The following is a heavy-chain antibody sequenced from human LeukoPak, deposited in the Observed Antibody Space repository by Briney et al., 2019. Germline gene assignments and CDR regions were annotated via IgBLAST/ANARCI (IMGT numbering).Heavy chain of an antibody. D-gene: IGHD4-11*01. Sequence: PGGSLRLSCAASGFTFSSYAMHWVRQAPGKGLERVAVISYDGSNKYYADSVKGRFTISRDNAKNSLYLQMNSLRAEDTAVYYCARATVSGFDPWGQGTLVTVSS. V-gene: IGHV3-30*04. CDR1: GFTFSSYA. CDR2: ISYDGSNK. J-gene: IGHJ5*02. CDR3: ARATVSGFDP.